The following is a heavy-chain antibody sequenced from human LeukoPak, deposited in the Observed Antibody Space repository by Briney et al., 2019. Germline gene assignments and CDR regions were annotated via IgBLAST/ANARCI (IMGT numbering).Heavy chain of an antibody. J-gene: IGHJ5*02. Sequence: RGESLKISCKGSGYSFTSYWIGWVRQMPGKGLEWMGIIYPGDSDNRYSPSFQGQVTISADKSISTAYLQWSSLKASDTAMYYCARGAPGIADWFDPWGQGTLVTVSS. CDR1: GYSFTSYW. V-gene: IGHV5-51*01. D-gene: IGHD6-13*01. CDR3: ARGAPGIADWFDP. CDR2: IYPGDSDN.